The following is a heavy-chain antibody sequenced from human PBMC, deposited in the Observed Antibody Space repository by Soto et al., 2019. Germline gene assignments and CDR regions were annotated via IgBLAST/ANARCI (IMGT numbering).Heavy chain of an antibody. V-gene: IGHV3-48*03. CDR3: ARAPGYCSSTSCQGWFDP. CDR2: IGSSGATI. J-gene: IGHJ5*02. D-gene: IGHD2-2*01. Sequence: PGGSLRLSCAASGFTFSSYEMNWVRQAPGKGLEWLSYIGSSGATIYYADSVKGRFTISRDNAKNSLYRQMNSLRAEDTAVYYCARAPGYCSSTSCQGWFDPWGQGTLVTVSS. CDR1: GFTFSSYE.